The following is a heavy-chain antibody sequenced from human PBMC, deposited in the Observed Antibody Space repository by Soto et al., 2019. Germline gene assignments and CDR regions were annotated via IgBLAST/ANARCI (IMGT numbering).Heavy chain of an antibody. CDR3: ARDSNPPGWLDP. V-gene: IGHV1-69*13. D-gene: IGHD4-4*01. CDR1: GGTFSSYA. CDR2: IIPIFGTA. Sequence: GASVKVSCKASGGTFSSYAISWVRQAPGQGLEWMGGIIPIFGTANYAQKFQGRVTITADESTSTAYMELSSLRSEDTAVYYCARDSNPPGWLDPWGQGTLVTVYS. J-gene: IGHJ5*02.